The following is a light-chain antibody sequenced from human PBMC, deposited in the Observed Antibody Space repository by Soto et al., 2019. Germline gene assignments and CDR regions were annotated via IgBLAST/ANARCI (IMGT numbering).Light chain of an antibody. CDR3: QQYGGSPPWT. J-gene: IGKJ1*01. CDR1: QGVTSTF. Sequence: EIVLTQSPGTLSLSPGERATLSCRASQGVTSTFLAWYQQKPGQAPRLLISGASSRATGIPDRFSGSGSGTDFTLTISSLEPEDFAVYYCQQYGGSPPWTFGQGTKVEIK. CDR2: GAS. V-gene: IGKV3-20*01.